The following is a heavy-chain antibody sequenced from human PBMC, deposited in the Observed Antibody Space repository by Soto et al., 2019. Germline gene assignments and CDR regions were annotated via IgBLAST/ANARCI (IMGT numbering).Heavy chain of an antibody. D-gene: IGHD4-17*01. V-gene: IGHV3-72*01. CDR2: TRNKANSHTT. CDR3: ARATTVTDY. CDR1: GSIFSDHY. Sequence: PGGSLRLSCAASGSIFSDHYMDWVRQAPGKGLEWVGRTRNKANSHTTEYAASVKGRFTISRDDSKNSLYLQMNSLKIEDTAVYYCARATTVTDYWGQGTLVTVSS. J-gene: IGHJ4*02.